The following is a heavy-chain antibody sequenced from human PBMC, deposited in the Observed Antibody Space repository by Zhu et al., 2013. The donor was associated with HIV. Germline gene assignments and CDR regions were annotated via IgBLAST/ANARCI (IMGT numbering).Heavy chain of an antibody. CDR1: GYSISSGYY. CDR2: IYHSGST. Sequence: QVQLQESGPGLVKPSETLSLTCTVSGYSISSGYYWGWIRQPPGKGLEWIGSIYHSGSTYYNPSLKSRVTISVDTSKNQFSLKLSSVTAADTAVYYCARVAGYCSSTSCLPHDYYYYYMDVWGKGTTVTVSS. D-gene: IGHD2-2*01. CDR3: ARVAGYCSSTSCLPHDYYYYYMDV. J-gene: IGHJ6*03. V-gene: IGHV4-38-2*02.